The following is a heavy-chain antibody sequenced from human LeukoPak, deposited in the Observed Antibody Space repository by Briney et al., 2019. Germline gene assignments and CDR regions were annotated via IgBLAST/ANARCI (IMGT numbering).Heavy chain of an antibody. V-gene: IGHV4-34*01. CDR3: ARGGQWLGLNYYYYYGMDV. CDR2: INHSGTT. J-gene: IGHJ6*02. Sequence: SETLSLTCAVYGVSLSDSYWSWIRQAPGKGLEWIGEINHSGTTNYNPSLKSRVTMSVDTSKSQISLKLTSVTAADTATYYCARGGQWLGLNYYYYYGMDVWGQGTTVTVSS. CDR1: GVSLSDSY. D-gene: IGHD6-19*01.